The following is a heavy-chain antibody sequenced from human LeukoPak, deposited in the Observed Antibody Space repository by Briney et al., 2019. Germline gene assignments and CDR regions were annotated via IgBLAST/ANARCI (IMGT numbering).Heavy chain of an antibody. CDR1: GFSFNNFG. Sequence: GGSLRLSCTASGFSFNNFGMNWVRQAPGKGLEWVSSISAGESSIHYADSVKGRFTISRDNAQNSLSLQMNSLRADDTAVYYCARDSYSSFPEWFDPWGQGTLVTVSS. CDR3: ARDSYSSFPEWFDP. CDR2: ISAGESSI. V-gene: IGHV3-21*01. J-gene: IGHJ5*02. D-gene: IGHD6-6*01.